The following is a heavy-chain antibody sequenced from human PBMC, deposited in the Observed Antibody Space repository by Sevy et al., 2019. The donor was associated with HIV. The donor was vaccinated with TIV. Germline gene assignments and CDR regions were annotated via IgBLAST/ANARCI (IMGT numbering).Heavy chain of an antibody. CDR3: TTDWYYDFLSGYPRLGFDY. CDR2: IKSQTDGATT. Sequence: GGSLRLSCAASGFSVSSNYMSWVRQAPGKGLEWVGRIKSQTDGATTDYAAPVKGRFTISRDDSKNTLYLQMNSLKSEDTAVYYCTTDWYYDFLSGYPRLGFDYWGQGTLVTVSS. D-gene: IGHD3-3*01. J-gene: IGHJ4*02. CDR1: GFSVSSNY. V-gene: IGHV3-15*01.